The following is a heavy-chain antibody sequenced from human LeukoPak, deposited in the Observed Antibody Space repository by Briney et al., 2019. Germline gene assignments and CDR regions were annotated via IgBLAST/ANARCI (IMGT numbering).Heavy chain of an antibody. D-gene: IGHD3-22*01. J-gene: IGHJ5*02. Sequence: SETLSLTCTVSGGSISSYYWSWIRQPPGKGLEWIGYIYYSGGTNYNPSLKSRVTISVDTSKNQFSLKLTSATAADTAVYYCARSTGAMIASRVWFDPWGQGTLVTVSS. CDR1: GGSISSYY. CDR2: IYYSGGT. V-gene: IGHV4-59*01. CDR3: ARSTGAMIASRVWFDP.